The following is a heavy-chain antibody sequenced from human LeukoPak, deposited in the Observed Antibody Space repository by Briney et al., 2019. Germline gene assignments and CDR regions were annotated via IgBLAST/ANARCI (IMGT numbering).Heavy chain of an antibody. J-gene: IGHJ1*01. D-gene: IGHD2-2*01. Sequence: GGSLRLSCAASGFTFSSYEMNWVRQAPGKGLEWVSYISSSGSTIYYADSVKGRFTISRDNAKSSLYLQMNSLRADDTAVYYCAREHCGSPTCGNWGQGTLVTGSS. CDR3: AREHCGSPTCGN. CDR1: GFTFSSYE. V-gene: IGHV3-48*03. CDR2: ISSSGSTI.